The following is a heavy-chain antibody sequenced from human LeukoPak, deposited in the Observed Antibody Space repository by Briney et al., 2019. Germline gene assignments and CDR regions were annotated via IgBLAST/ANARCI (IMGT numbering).Heavy chain of an antibody. CDR2: IYTSGST. V-gene: IGHV4-4*07. J-gene: IGHJ5*02. D-gene: IGHD3-10*01. Sequence: SSETLSLTCTVSGGSISSYYGSWIRQPAGKGLEWIGRIYTSGSTNYNPSLKSRVTIPVDTSKNQFSLKLSSVTAADTAVYYCARTEELLWFGELEAWFDPWGQGTLVTVSS. CDR1: GGSISSYY. CDR3: ARTEELLWFGELEAWFDP.